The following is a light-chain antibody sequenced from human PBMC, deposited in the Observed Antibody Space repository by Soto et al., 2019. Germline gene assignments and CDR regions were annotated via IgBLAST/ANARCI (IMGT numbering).Light chain of an antibody. J-gene: IGKJ2*01. CDR1: QSISSW. Sequence: DIQMTQSPSTLSASVGDRVTITCRASQSISSWLAWYQQKPGKAPKLLIYDASSLESGVPSRFSGSGSGTECTLTSSSLQPDDVATYYCQQYNSYSPYTFGQGTKLEIK. CDR2: DAS. CDR3: QQYNSYSPYT. V-gene: IGKV1-5*01.